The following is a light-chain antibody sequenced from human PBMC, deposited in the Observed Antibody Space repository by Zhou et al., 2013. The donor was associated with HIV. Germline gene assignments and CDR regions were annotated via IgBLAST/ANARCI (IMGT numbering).Light chain of an antibody. Sequence: QSALTQPASVSGSPGQSITISCTGTSSDIGDSKFVSWYQQHPDKAPKLLIYDVSSRPSGVSNRFSGSKSGNTASLTISGLQAEDKADYYCSSYTSSSTLLLFGGGTKLTVL. V-gene: IGLV2-14*03. J-gene: IGLJ2*01. CDR3: SSYTSSSTLLL. CDR1: SSDIGDSKF. CDR2: DVS.